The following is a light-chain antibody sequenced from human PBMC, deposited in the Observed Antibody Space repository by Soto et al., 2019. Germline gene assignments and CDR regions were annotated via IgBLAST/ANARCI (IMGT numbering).Light chain of an antibody. Sequence: QSALTQPASVSGSPGQSITISCTGTSSDVGSYNLVSWYQHHPGKAPNLMIYEVSKRPSGVSNRFSGSKSGNTASLTISGLQAEDEADYYCCSYAGSSTYVFGTGTKLTVL. CDR3: CSYAGSSTYV. CDR2: EVS. J-gene: IGLJ1*01. V-gene: IGLV2-23*02. CDR1: SSDVGSYNL.